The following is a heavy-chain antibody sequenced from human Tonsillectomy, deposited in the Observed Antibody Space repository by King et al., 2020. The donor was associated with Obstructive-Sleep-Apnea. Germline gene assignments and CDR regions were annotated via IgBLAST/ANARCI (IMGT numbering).Heavy chain of an antibody. CDR3: AREDYGDYWDYYYGMDV. J-gene: IGHJ6*02. CDR1: GFTFSSYC. Sequence: VQLVESGGGLVQPGGSLRLSCAASGFTFSSYCMSWVRQAPGKGLEWVANIKQDGREKYYVDSVKGRFNVSRENAKNSLYLQRNSLRAEDTAVYYCAREDYGDYWDYYYGMDVWGQGTTVTVSS. D-gene: IGHD4-17*01. V-gene: IGHV3-7*03. CDR2: IKQDGREK.